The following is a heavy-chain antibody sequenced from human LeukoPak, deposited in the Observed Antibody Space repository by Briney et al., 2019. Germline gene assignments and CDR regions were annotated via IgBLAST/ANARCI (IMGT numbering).Heavy chain of an antibody. CDR2: VHYSGTA. CDR3: ARVDWGYSSFDY. Sequence: SETLSLTCTVSGGSISSYYWSWIRQPPGKGLEWIGNVHYSGTANHNPSLESRAAIFVATSKNQFSLDLTSVVAADTAIYYCARVDWGYSSFDYWGQGTPVTVSS. CDR1: GGSISSYY. J-gene: IGHJ4*02. D-gene: IGHD5-18*01. V-gene: IGHV4-59*01.